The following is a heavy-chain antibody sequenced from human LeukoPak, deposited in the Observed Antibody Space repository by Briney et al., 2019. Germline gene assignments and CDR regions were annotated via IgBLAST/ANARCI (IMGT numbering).Heavy chain of an antibody. V-gene: IGHV1-2*02. CDR3: ARRSDYYYDSSGVGTYYFDY. Sequence: ASVKVSCKXSGYTFTGYYMHWVRQAPGQGLEWMGWINPNSGGTNYSQKFQGRVTMTRDTSISTAYMELSRLRSDDTAVYYCARRSDYYYDSSGVGTYYFDYWGQGTLVTVSS. D-gene: IGHD3-22*01. CDR2: INPNSGGT. CDR1: GYTFTGYY. J-gene: IGHJ4*02.